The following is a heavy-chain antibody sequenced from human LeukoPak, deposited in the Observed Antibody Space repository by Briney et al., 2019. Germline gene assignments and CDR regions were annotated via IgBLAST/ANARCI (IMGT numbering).Heavy chain of an antibody. D-gene: IGHD6-13*01. V-gene: IGHV1-2*02. CDR3: ARRRYLAAAGTGVDY. Sequence: GPVKVSCQASGSTFPGYYMHWVRQAPGQGLEWMGWINPNSGGTNYAQKFQGRVTMTRDTSISTAYMELSRLRSDDTAVYYCARRRYLAAAGTGVDYWGQGTLVTVSS. CDR1: GSTFPGYY. J-gene: IGHJ4*02. CDR2: INPNSGGT.